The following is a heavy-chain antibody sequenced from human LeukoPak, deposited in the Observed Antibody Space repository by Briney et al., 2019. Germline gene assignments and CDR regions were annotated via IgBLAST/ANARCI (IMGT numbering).Heavy chain of an antibody. Sequence: SETLSLTCTVSGGSISSYYWSWIRQPPGKGLEWIGYIYYSGSTNYNPSLKSRVIISVDTSKNQFSLKLSSVTAADTAVYYCARQDQDFDYWGQGTLVTVSS. CDR1: GGSISSYY. J-gene: IGHJ4*02. CDR2: IYYSGST. CDR3: ARQDQDFDY. V-gene: IGHV4-59*08.